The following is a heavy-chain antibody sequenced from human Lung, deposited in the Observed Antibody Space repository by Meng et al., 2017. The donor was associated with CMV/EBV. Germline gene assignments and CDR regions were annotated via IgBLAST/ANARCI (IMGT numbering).Heavy chain of an antibody. D-gene: IGHD1-26*01. CDR1: GGSFSGYY. V-gene: IGHV4-34*01. J-gene: IGHJ4*02. CDR2: INHSGST. Sequence: SQTXSLTCAVYGGSFSGYYWSWIRQPPGKGLEWIGGINHSGSTNYNPSLKSRVTISVDTPKDQFSLRLSSVAAADTAVYYCVGRGRATVGYWGRGTLVTVSS. CDR3: VGRGRATVGY.